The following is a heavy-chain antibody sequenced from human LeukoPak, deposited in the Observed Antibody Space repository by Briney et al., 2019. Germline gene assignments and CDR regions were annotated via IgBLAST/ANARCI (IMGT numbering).Heavy chain of an antibody. V-gene: IGHV3-21*01. CDR3: ARDPYSGNYGNYYYYYMDV. CDR2: ITSSSTYI. CDR1: GFTFNNYN. J-gene: IGHJ6*03. Sequence: GGSLGLSCAASGFTFNNYNMNWVRQAPGKALEWVPSITSSSTYIFYADSVKGRFTISRDNAKNSLYLQMNSLGPEDTAVYYCARDPYSGNYGNYYYYYMDVWGKGTTVTISS. D-gene: IGHD1-26*01.